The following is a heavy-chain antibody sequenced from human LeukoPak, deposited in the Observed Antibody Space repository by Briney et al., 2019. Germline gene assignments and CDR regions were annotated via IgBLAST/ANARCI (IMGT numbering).Heavy chain of an antibody. CDR3: TKSTDYWYYGMDV. D-gene: IGHD2-8*02. J-gene: IGHJ6*02. CDR1: GFTFSTFA. V-gene: IGHV3-23*01. CDR2: IGANVGST. Sequence: GGSLRLSCVDSGFTFSTFAMYWLRQAPGKGLEWVSAIGANVGSTSYADSVRGRFTISRDNSRNTLYLQMSSLRTDDTATYYCTKSTDYWYYGMDVWGQGTTVTVSS.